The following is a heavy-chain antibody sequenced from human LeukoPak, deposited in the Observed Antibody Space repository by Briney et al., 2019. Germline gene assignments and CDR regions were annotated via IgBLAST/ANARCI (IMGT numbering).Heavy chain of an antibody. V-gene: IGHV1-69*05. Sequence: SVKVSCKTSGGTFNNSAVSWVRQAPGQGLEWLGGIMPLFGTAGYAQKFQGRVIITKDESTRTVYLELTSLTSDDTAVYYCARDVHGDYGSGWFDPWGQGTLVSVSS. CDR3: ARDVHGDYGSGWFDP. CDR2: IMPLFGTA. J-gene: IGHJ5*02. CDR1: GGTFNNSA. D-gene: IGHD4-17*01.